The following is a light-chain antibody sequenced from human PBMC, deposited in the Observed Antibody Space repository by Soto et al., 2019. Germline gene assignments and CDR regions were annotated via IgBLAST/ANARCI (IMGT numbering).Light chain of an antibody. CDR2: AAS. CDR3: QQLNSYPIT. CDR1: QGISSY. Sequence: AIRMTQSPSSLSASTGDRVTITCRASQGISSYLAWYQQKPGKAPKVLIYAASTLQSGVPSRFSGSGSGTGLTITISSLKPEDFETYYCQQLNSYPITFGQGTRLENK. V-gene: IGKV1-8*01. J-gene: IGKJ5*01.